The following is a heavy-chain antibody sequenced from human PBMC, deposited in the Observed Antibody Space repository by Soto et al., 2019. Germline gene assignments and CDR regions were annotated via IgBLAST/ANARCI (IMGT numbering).Heavy chain of an antibody. V-gene: IGHV3-11*06. J-gene: IGHJ4*02. D-gene: IGHD6-19*01. CDR1: GFTFSDYY. Sequence: QVQLVESGGGLVKPGGSLRLSCAASGFTFSDYYISWIRQAPGKGLEWVSFISSSTTYTNYADSVKGRFTISRDNAKNSLYLQMNSLRAEDTAVYYCARGGAVAGLDFWGQGTLVTVSS. CDR2: ISSSTTYT. CDR3: ARGGAVAGLDF.